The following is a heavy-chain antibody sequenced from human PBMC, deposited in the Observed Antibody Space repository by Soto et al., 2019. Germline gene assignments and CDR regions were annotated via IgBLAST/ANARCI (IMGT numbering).Heavy chain of an antibody. D-gene: IGHD3-3*01. CDR2: LSGTGAST. V-gene: IGHV3-23*01. CDR3: AKVARPDDVLSGYYRVYYFHYMDV. CDR1: GFRFSSYV. Sequence: QLLESGGDLVQPGGSLRLSCTASGFRFSSYVMRWIRQAPGKGLEWVAALSGTGASTYYADSVKGRFTFSRDNSKNTVFLQMNHLRDEDTAVYYCAKVARPDDVLSGYYRVYYFHYMDVWGEGTTVTVS. J-gene: IGHJ6*03.